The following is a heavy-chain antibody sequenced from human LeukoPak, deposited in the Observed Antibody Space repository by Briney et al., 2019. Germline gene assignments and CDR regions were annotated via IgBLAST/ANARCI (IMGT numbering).Heavy chain of an antibody. J-gene: IGHJ4*02. CDR2: ISWNSGSI. CDR1: GFTFDDYA. D-gene: IGHD2-2*01. CDR3: AKDSCSSTSCYFDY. Sequence: GGSLRLSCAVSGFTFDDYAMHWVRQAPGKGLEWVSGISWNSGSIGYADSVKGRFTISRDNAKNSMYLQMNSLRAEDTALYYCAKDSCSSTSCYFDYWGQGTLVTVSS. V-gene: IGHV3-9*01.